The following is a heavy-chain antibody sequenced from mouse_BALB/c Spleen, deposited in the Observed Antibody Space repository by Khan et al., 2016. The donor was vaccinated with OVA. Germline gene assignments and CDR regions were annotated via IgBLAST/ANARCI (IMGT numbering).Heavy chain of an antibody. CDR2: INPSTGYT. CDR3: ARRGLRWDFDY. J-gene: IGHJ2*01. CDR1: GYTFINYW. Sequence: QVQLQQSGAELAKPGASVKMSCKASGYTFINYWILWVKQRPGQGLEWIGNINPSTGYTEYNQNFKEKATLTAAKSSSTAYMQLSSLTSEDSAVYYCARRGLRWDFDYWGQGTTLTVSS. D-gene: IGHD1-1*01. V-gene: IGHV1-7*01.